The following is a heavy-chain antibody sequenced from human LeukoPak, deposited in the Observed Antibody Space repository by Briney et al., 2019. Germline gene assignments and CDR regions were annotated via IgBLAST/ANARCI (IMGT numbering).Heavy chain of an antibody. CDR2: ISGSGGST. CDR1: GFTFSSYA. D-gene: IGHD3-16*01. Sequence: GGSLRLSCAASGFTFSSYAMSWVRQAPGKGLEWVSAISGSGGSTYYADSVKGRFTISRDNSKDTLYLQMNSLRAEDTAVYYCAKGYYDYVWGSYYFGYWGQGTLVTVAS. V-gene: IGHV3-23*01. J-gene: IGHJ4*02. CDR3: AKGYYDYVWGSYYFGY.